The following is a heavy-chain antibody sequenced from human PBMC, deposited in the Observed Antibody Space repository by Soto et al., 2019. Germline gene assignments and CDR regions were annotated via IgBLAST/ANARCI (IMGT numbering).Heavy chain of an antibody. CDR2: ISYDGGNE. V-gene: IGHV3-30-3*01. J-gene: IGHJ3*02. Sequence: QVQLVESGGGVVQPGRSLRLSCAASRFSFSTYAIHCVRQAPGKGLEWVAGISYDGGNEYYADSVKGRFTISRDNSKSTLYLKMNSLGPDDTAVYYCARDRSGSHEIDDSLDIWGRGTMVTVSS. CDR3: ARDRSGSHEIDDSLDI. D-gene: IGHD1-26*01. CDR1: RFSFSTYA.